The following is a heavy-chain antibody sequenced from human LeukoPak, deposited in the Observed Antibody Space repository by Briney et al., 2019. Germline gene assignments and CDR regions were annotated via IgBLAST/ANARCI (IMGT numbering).Heavy chain of an antibody. CDR2: IYDSGST. J-gene: IGHJ3*02. Sequence: PSETLSLTCTVSGGSISSYYWSWIRQPPGKGIEWIGYIYDSGSTKYNSSLKSRLTISVDTSKKQFSLKLSSVTAADTAIYYCARAGGRGYNGYDDAFDIWGQGTMVTVSS. V-gene: IGHV4-59*01. CDR3: ARAGGRGYNGYDDAFDI. D-gene: IGHD5-12*01. CDR1: GGSISSYY.